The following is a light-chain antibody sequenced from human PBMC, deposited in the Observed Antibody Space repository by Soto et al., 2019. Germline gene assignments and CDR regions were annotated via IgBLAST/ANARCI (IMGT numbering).Light chain of an antibody. V-gene: IGKV1-5*01. Sequence: GDRVTITCRASQSISGWLAWYQQKPGKAPKLIIYDASSLESGVPSRFSGSGSGTEFTLTISSLQPEDFGTYYCQQCYMGWTFGQGTKGDIK. J-gene: IGKJ1*01. CDR3: QQCYMGWT. CDR1: QSISGW. CDR2: DAS.